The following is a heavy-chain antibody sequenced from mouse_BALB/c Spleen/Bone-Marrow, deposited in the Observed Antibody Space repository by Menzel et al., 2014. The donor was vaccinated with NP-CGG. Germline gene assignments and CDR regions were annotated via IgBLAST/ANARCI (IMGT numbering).Heavy chain of an antibody. CDR1: GYSFTNYY. CDR2: INPRNGGT. Sequence: QVQLQQSGAELVKPGASVKLSCKASGYSFTNYYMYWVKRRPGRGLEWIGEINPRNGGTNFNEKFKNKATLTVDKSSSTAYMQLSSLTSEDSAVYYCTRSNYGYWYFDVWGAGTTVTVSS. J-gene: IGHJ1*01. CDR3: TRSNYGYWYFDV. V-gene: IGHV1S81*02. D-gene: IGHD1-1*01.